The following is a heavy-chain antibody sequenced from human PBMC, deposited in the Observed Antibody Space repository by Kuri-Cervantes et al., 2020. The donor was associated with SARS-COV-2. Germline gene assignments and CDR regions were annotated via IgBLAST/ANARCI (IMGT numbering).Heavy chain of an antibody. D-gene: IGHD3-22*01. CDR3: ATSYYYDSSGYYGWFDP. J-gene: IGHJ5*02. CDR1: GVSVGSSRYY. V-gene: IGHV4-39*01. CDR2: IYYSGST. Sequence: GSLRLSCTVSGVSVGSSRYYWGWIRQPPGKGLEWLGTIYYSGSTYYNPSLKSRVTISVDTSWNQFSLKLSSVTASDTAVYYCATSYYYDSSGYYGWFDPWGQGTLVTVSS.